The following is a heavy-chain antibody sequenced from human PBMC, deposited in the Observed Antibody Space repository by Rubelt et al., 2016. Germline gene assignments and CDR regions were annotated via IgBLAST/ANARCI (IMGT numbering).Heavy chain of an antibody. J-gene: IGHJ4*02. D-gene: IGHD3-10*01. CDR3: ARDMGLAD. CDR2: INAGNDNT. V-gene: IGHV1-3*01. CDR1: GYIFTNYA. Sequence: QVQLVQSGTEVKKPGASVKVSCKASGYIFTNYAMHWVRQAPGQRLEWMGWINAGNDNTKYSQRFQGRVTITRDTSASIAYMELSSLGSEDTAVDYGARDMGLADWGQGTLVTVSS.